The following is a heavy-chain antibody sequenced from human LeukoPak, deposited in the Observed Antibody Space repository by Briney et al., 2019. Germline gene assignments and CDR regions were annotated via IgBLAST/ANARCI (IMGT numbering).Heavy chain of an antibody. CDR1: GGSISSYY. CDR3: AREGESALDY. V-gene: IGHV4-59*01. J-gene: IGHJ4*02. D-gene: IGHD2-21*01. Sequence: ASETLSLTCTVSGGSISSYYWSWIRQPPGKGLEWIGYIYYSGSTNYNPSLKSRVTISVDTSKNQFSLKLSSVTAADTAVYYCAREGESALDYWGQGTLVTVSS. CDR2: IYYSGST.